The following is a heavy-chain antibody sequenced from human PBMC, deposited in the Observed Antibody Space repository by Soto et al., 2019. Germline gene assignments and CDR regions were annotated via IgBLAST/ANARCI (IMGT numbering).Heavy chain of an antibody. CDR1: GGSISSYY. J-gene: IGHJ4*02. Sequence: SETLSLTCTVSGGSISSYYWSWIRQPPGKGLEWIGYIYYSGSTNYNPSLKSRVTISVDTSKNQFSLKLSSVTAADTAVYYCARGPRIAAAAGLDYWGQGTLVTVS. CDR3: ARGPRIAAAAGLDY. CDR2: IYYSGST. D-gene: IGHD6-13*01. V-gene: IGHV4-59*01.